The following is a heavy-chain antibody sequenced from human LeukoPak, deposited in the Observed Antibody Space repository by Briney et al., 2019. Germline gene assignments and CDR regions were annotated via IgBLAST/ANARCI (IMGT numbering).Heavy chain of an antibody. V-gene: IGHV3-21*01. J-gene: IGHJ4*02. CDR3: ARDLRYPYCGGDCYAQPDY. CDR1: GFTFSSYS. D-gene: IGHD2-21*02. Sequence: GGSLRLSCAASGFTFSSYSMNWVRQAPGEGLEWVSSISSSSSYIYYADSVKGRFTISRDNAKNSLYLQMNSLRAEDTAVYYCARDLRYPYCGGDCYAQPDYWGQGTLVTVSS. CDR2: ISSSSSYI.